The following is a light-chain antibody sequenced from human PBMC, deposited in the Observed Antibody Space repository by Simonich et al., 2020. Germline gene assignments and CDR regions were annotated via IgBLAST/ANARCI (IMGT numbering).Light chain of an antibody. Sequence: SYELTQPPSVSVSPGQTARITCSGDALQKKYAYWYQQKSGQAPVLVIYEDSKRPSGIPEGFSGSSSGTMATLTISGAQVEDEADYYCYSTDSSGNHWVFGGVTKLTVL. J-gene: IGLJ3*02. CDR3: YSTDSSGNHWV. V-gene: IGLV3-10*01. CDR1: ALQKKY. CDR2: EDS.